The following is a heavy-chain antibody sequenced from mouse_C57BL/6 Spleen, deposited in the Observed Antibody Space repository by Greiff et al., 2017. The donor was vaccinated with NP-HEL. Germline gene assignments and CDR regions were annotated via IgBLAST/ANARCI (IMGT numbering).Heavy chain of an antibody. V-gene: IGHV1-82*01. CDR3: ARIGSSYDYYAMDY. CDR1: GYAFSSSW. CDR2: IYPGDGDT. D-gene: IGHD1-1*01. Sequence: VKLVESGPELVKPGASVKISCKASGYAFSSSWMNWVKQRPGKGLEWIGRIYPGDGDTNYNGKFKGKATLTADKSSSTAYMQLSSLTSEDSAVYFCARIGSSYDYYAMDYWGQGTSVTVSS. J-gene: IGHJ4*01.